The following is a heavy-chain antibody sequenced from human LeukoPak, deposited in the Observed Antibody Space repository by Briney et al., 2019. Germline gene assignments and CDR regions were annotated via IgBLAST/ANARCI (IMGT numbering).Heavy chain of an antibody. CDR2: IYYSGST. Sequence: PSQTLSLICTVSGGSISSGGYYWSWIRQHPGKGLEWIGYIYYSGSTYYNPSLKSRVTISVDTSKNQFSLKLSSVTAADTAVYYCARDLGGKYYYYMDVWGKGTTVTVSS. CDR1: GGSISSGGYY. J-gene: IGHJ6*03. CDR3: ARDLGGKYYYYMDV. D-gene: IGHD3-10*01. V-gene: IGHV4-31*03.